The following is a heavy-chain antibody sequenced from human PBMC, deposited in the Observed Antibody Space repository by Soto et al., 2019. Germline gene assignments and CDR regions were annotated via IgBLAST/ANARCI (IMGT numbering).Heavy chain of an antibody. D-gene: IGHD3-3*01. CDR1: GGTFSSYA. CDR2: IIPIFGTA. V-gene: IGHV1-69*13. J-gene: IGHJ4*02. CDR3: ARSLRSSLRFLEWLLDPFDY. Sequence: SVKVSCKASGGTFSSYAISWVRQAPGQGLEWMGGIIPIFGTANYAQKFQGRVTITADESTSTAYMELSSLRSEDTAVYYCARSLRSSLRFLEWLLDPFDYWGQGTLVTVS.